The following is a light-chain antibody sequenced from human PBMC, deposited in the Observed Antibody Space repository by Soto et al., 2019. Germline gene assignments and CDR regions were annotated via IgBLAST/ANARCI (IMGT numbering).Light chain of an antibody. V-gene: IGKV1-33*01. CDR3: QQYDSLPIT. J-gene: IGKJ5*01. Sequence: DIQMTQSPSSLSASVGDRVTITCQASQDISNYLSWYQQKPGKAPKLLIYDASDSEKGVPGRFSGSGSGTDFTLTIISLQPEDFATYYCQQYDSLPITFGQGTRLEIK. CDR2: DAS. CDR1: QDISNY.